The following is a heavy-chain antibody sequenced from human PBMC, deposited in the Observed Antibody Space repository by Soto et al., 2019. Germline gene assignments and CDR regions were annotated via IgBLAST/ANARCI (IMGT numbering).Heavy chain of an antibody. Sequence: GESLKISCQGSGYTFSSYWIAWVRQMPGKGLEWMGIIFPRDFDTRYSPSFQGHVTISVDKSINTAYLQWSSLRASDTAMYYCARGYICGWSSLPYYIDFCGPAILVTVS. D-gene: IGHD6-19*01. V-gene: IGHV5-51*01. CDR2: IFPRDFDT. CDR1: GYTFSSYW. CDR3: ARGYICGWSSLPYYIDF. J-gene: IGHJ4*02.